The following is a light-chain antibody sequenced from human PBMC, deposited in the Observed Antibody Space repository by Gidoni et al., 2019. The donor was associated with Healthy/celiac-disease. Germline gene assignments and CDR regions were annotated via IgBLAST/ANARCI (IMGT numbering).Light chain of an antibody. Sequence: QSVLTQPPSESGTAGQRVTISCSGSSSNIGSNTVNLYQQLPGTAPKLLIYSNNPRPSGVPDRFSGSKSGTSASLAISGLQSEDEADYYCAAWDDSLNVLFGGGTKLTVL. V-gene: IGLV1-44*01. J-gene: IGLJ2*01. CDR2: SNN. CDR3: AAWDDSLNVL. CDR1: SSNIGSNT.